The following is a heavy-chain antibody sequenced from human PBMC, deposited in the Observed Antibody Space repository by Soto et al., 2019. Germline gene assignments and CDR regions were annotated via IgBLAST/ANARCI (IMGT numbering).Heavy chain of an antibody. CDR2: INHSGST. CDR3: ARGAVRTLDY. CDR1: GGAFSGYY. Sequence: QVQLQQWGAGLLKPSETLSLTCAVYGGAFSGYYGSWIRQPPGKGLEWIGEINHSGSTNYNPSLKSRVPISVDTSNNQFSLKLSSVTAADTAVYYCARGAVRTLDYWGQGTLVTVSS. V-gene: IGHV4-34*01. D-gene: IGHD2-15*01. J-gene: IGHJ4*02.